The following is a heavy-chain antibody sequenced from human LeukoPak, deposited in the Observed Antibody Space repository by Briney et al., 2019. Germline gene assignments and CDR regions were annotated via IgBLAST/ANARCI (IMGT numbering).Heavy chain of an antibody. V-gene: IGHV4-59*01. Sequence: SETLSLTCTVSDGSISSYYWSWIRQPPGKGLEWIGYIYYSGSTNYNPSLKSRVTISVDTSKNQFSLKLSSVTAADTAVYYRARGLKQWLVKDYYYYMDVWGKGTTVTVSS. J-gene: IGHJ6*03. CDR2: IYYSGST. CDR1: DGSISSYY. CDR3: ARGLKQWLVKDYYYYMDV. D-gene: IGHD6-19*01.